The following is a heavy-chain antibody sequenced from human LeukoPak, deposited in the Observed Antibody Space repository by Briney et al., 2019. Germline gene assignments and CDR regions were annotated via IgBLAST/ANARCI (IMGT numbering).Heavy chain of an antibody. V-gene: IGHV3-30-3*01. CDR2: ISADGNNK. CDR3: ARSMPNHSMRAWWPLGYFDY. Sequence: GRSLRLSCAASEFIFSTYAMHWVGQAPGKGVEWMAIISADGNNKYYADSVRGRFTLPRDNSKNPLFLQMTSLRAEDTAVYYCARSMPNHSMRAWWPLGYFDYWGQGTLVTVSS. CDR1: EFIFSTYA. D-gene: IGHD2-15*01. J-gene: IGHJ4*02.